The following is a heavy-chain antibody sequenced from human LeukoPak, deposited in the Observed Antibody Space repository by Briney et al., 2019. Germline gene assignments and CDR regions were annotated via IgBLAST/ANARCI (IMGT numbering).Heavy chain of an antibody. D-gene: IGHD2-8*01. J-gene: IGHJ3*02. Sequence: GGSLRLSCAASGFTFRNYYMIWVRQAPGKGLEWISSISTSSSQKNYADSVKGRFSISRDDANNSLFLQLNSLRGDDTALYYCARVGLLVNGAFDIWGQGTMVTVSS. CDR3: ARVGLLVNGAFDI. V-gene: IGHV3-21*01. CDR1: GFTFRNYY. CDR2: ISTSSSQK.